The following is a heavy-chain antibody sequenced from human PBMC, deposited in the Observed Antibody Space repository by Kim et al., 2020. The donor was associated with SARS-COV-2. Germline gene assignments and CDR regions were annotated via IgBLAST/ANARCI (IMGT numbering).Heavy chain of an antibody. J-gene: IGHJ5*02. Sequence: SETLSLTCTVSGGPISSYYWSWIRQPPGKGLEWIGYIYYSGITNYNPSLKSRVTISVDTSKNQFSLRLSSVTAADTALYYCARDAQTLDPWGQGTLVTVSS. CDR2: IYYSGIT. V-gene: IGHV4-59*01. CDR1: GGPISSYY. CDR3: ARDAQTLDP.